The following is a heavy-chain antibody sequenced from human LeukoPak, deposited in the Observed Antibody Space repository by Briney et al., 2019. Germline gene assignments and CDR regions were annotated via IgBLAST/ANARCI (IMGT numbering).Heavy chain of an antibody. CDR1: GGSISSYY. V-gene: IGHV4-59*01. CDR3: ARDSYSSSSGGIDY. D-gene: IGHD6-6*01. Sequence: KPSETLSLTCTVSGGSISSYYWSWIRQPPGKGLEWIGYIYYSGSTNYNPSLQSRVTISVDTSKNQLSLKLSSVTAADTAVYYCARDSYSSSSGGIDYWGQGTLVTVSS. J-gene: IGHJ4*02. CDR2: IYYSGST.